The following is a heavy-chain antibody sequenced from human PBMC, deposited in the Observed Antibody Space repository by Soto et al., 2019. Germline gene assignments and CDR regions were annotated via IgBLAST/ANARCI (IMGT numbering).Heavy chain of an antibody. CDR1: GFTFSSYA. J-gene: IGHJ4*02. CDR3: ARANTYYYDSSGYHCDY. CDR2: ISYDGSNK. V-gene: IGHV3-30-3*01. Sequence: QVQLVESGGGVVQPGRSLRLSCAASGFTFSSYAMHWVRQAPGTGLEWVAVISYDGSNKYYADSVKGRFTISRDNSKNTLYLQMNSLRAEDTAVYYCARANTYYYDSSGYHCDYWGQGTLVTVSS. D-gene: IGHD3-22*01.